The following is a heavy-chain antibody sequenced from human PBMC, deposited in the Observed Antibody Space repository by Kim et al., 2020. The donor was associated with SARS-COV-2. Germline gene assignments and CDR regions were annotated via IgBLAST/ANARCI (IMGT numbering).Heavy chain of an antibody. CDR3: ARDEVFLGGGNDY. D-gene: IGHD3-16*01. J-gene: IGHJ4*02. CDR2: ISSSSSYI. V-gene: IGHV3-21*01. Sequence: GGSLRLSCAASGFTFSSYSMNWVRQAPGKGLEWVSSISSSSSYIYYADSVKGRFTISRDNAKNSLYLQMNSLRAEDTAVYYCARDEVFLGGGNDYCGQGTLVTVSS. CDR1: GFTFSSYS.